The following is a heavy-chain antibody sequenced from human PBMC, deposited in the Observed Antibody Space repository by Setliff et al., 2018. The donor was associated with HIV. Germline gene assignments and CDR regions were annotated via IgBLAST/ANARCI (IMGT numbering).Heavy chain of an antibody. V-gene: IGHV3-23*01. Sequence: GGSLRLSCAASGFTFSSYAMSWVRQAPGKGLEWVSAISGSGGSTYYADSVKGRFTISRDNSKNTLLLQMDSLRAEDTAVYYCVKGASVAGPYFYYMDVWGKGTTVTVSS. CDR2: ISGSGGST. CDR1: GFTFSSYA. J-gene: IGHJ6*04. CDR3: VKGASVAGPYFYYMDV. D-gene: IGHD6-19*01.